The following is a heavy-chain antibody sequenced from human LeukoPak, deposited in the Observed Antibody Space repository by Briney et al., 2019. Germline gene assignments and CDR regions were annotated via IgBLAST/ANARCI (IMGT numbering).Heavy chain of an antibody. V-gene: IGHV3-7*01. D-gene: IGHD6-13*01. CDR1: GFPFSSYW. CDR2: IKQDGSEK. J-gene: IGHJ4*02. Sequence: GGSLRLSCAASGFPFSSYWMSWVRQAPGKGLEWVANIKQDGSEKYYVDSVKGRFTISRDNAKNSLYLQMNSLRAEDTAVYYCARDLSSSWSEPLDYWGQGTLVTVSS. CDR3: ARDLSSSWSEPLDY.